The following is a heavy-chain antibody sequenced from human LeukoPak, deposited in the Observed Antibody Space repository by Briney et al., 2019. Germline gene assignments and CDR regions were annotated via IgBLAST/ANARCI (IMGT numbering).Heavy chain of an antibody. CDR1: GFTFSSYA. CDR2: ISYDGSNK. J-gene: IGHJ3*02. D-gene: IGHD3-10*01. CDR3: ARDSGYYGSGSYYGDAFDI. Sequence: SGGSLRLSCAASGFTFSSYAMHWVRQAPGKGLEWVAVISYDGSNKYYADSVKGRLTISRDNSKNTLYLQMNSLRAEDTAVYYCARDSGYYGSGSYYGDAFDIWGQGTMVTVSS. V-gene: IGHV3-30-3*01.